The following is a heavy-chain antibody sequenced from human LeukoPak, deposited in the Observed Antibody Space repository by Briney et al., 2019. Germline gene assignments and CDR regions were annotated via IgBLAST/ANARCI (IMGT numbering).Heavy chain of an antibody. CDR2: ISSSSSSYI. CDR1: GFSFSSYS. CDR3: ARQMVRGVIRGFDY. D-gene: IGHD3-10*01. Sequence: PGGSLRLSCAASGFSFSSYSMNWVRQAPGKGLEWVSSISSSSSSYIYYADSVKGRFTISRDNAKNSLYLQMNSLRAEDTAVYYCARQMVRGVIRGFDYWGQGTLVTVSS. J-gene: IGHJ4*02. V-gene: IGHV3-21*01.